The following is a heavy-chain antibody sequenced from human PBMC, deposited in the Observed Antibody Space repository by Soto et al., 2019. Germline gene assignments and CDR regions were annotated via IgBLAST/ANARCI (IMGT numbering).Heavy chain of an antibody. Sequence: ASVKVSCKASGYTFTSYGITWVRQAPGQGLEWMGWIRAYNGNTDFAQKLQGRVTMTTDTSTSTAYMELRSLRSDDTVVYYCARVGLPTVTNSYAMDVWGQGTTVTVSS. J-gene: IGHJ6*02. CDR3: ARVGLPTVTNSYAMDV. CDR1: GYTFTSYG. CDR2: IRAYNGNT. V-gene: IGHV1-18*01. D-gene: IGHD4-4*01.